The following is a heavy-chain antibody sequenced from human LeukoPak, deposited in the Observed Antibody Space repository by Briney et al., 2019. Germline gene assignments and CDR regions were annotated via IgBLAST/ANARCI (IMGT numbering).Heavy chain of an antibody. J-gene: IGHJ6*03. CDR3: ATSGGDYYYYSLDV. CDR2: IIPIFGTA. V-gene: IGHV1-69*13. D-gene: IGHD3-10*01. CDR1: GGTFSNYA. Sequence: GASVKVSCKASGGTFSNYAISWVRQAPGQGLEWMGGIIPIFGTANYAQKFRGRVTITADESTSTTYMELSSLTSEDTAVYYCATSGGDYYYYSLDVWGKGTPVTISS.